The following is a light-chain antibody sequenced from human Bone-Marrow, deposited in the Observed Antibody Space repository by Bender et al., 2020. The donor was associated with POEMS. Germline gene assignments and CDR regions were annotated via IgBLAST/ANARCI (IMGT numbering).Light chain of an antibody. CDR3: ATWGDTLSGWV. CDR2: KDD. Sequence: SSELTQPPSVSVSPGQTARITCSGDELPTQHTYWYQQKPGQAPLLVIYKDDQRASGIPERFSGSRSGTSASLAISGLQSEDEADYYCATWGDTLSGWVFGGGTKVTVL. CDR1: ELPTQH. J-gene: IGLJ3*02. V-gene: IGLV3-25*02.